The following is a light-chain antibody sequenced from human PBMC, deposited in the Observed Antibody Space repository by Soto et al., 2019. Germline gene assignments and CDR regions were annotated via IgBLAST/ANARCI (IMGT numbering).Light chain of an antibody. J-gene: IGKJ1*01. CDR1: QGIGTS. Sequence: DIQMTQSPSSLSVSVGDRVTITCRASQGIGTSLGWFQQEPGKAPKSLIYSASTLQIGVPARFSSSGSGTEFTLTISGLQPEDFATYYCQQYHSYPLTFGQGTRLEI. CDR2: SAS. V-gene: IGKV1-16*01. CDR3: QQYHSYPLT.